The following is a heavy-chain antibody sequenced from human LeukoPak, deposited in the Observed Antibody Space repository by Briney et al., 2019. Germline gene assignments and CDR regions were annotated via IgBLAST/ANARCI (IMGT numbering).Heavy chain of an antibody. CDR2: INHSGST. V-gene: IGHV4-34*01. J-gene: IGHJ4*02. Sequence: SETLSLICAVYGGSFSGYYWSWIRQPPGKGLEWIGEINHSGSTNYNPSLKSRVTISVDTSKNQFSLKLSSVTAADTAVYYCASEYYYGSGSYYRLRNYWGQGTLVTVSS. D-gene: IGHD3-10*01. CDR1: GGSFSGYY. CDR3: ASEYYYGSGSYYRLRNY.